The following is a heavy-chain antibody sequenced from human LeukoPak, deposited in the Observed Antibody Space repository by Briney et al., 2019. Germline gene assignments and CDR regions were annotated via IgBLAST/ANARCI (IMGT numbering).Heavy chain of an antibody. CDR3: ATGLGTSRWDGVDY. V-gene: IGHV1-24*01. D-gene: IGHD2-2*01. CDR1: GYTLTELS. J-gene: IGHJ4*02. Sequence: ASVKVSCKVSGYTLTELSMHWVRQAPGKGLEWMGGFDPEDGETIYAQKFQGRVTMTEDTSTDTAYMELSSLRSEDTAVYYCATGLGTSRWDGVDYWGQGTLVTVSS. CDR2: FDPEDGET.